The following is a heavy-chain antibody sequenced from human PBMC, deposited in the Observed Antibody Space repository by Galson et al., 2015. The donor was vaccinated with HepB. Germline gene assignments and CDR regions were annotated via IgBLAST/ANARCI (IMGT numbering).Heavy chain of an antibody. CDR3: ARGGYSYGRSPFDY. CDR2: FDPEDGET. V-gene: IGHV1-24*01. CDR1: GYTLTELS. J-gene: IGHJ4*02. D-gene: IGHD5-18*01. Sequence: SVKVSCKVSGYTLTELSMHWVRQAPGKGLEWMGGFDPEDGETIYAQKFQGRVTMTEDTSTDTAYMELSSLRAEDTAVYYCARGGYSYGRSPFDYWGQGTLVTVSS.